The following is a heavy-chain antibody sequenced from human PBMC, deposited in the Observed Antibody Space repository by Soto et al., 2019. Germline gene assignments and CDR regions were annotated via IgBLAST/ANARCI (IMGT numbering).Heavy chain of an antibody. CDR3: AKDRGWQSDRSMAY. CDR1: GFTFSSYG. D-gene: IGHD2-15*01. V-gene: IGHV3-30*18. J-gene: IGHJ4*02. CDR2: ISYDGSNK. Sequence: GGSLRLSCAASGFTFSSYGMHWVRQAPGKGLEWVAVISYDGSNKYYADSVKGRFTISRDNSKNTLYLQMNSLRAEDTAVYYCAKDRGWQSDRSMAYWGQGTLVTVSS.